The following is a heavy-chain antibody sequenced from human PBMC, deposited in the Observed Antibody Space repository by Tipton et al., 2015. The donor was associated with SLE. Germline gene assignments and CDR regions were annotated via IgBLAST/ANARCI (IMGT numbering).Heavy chain of an antibody. CDR2: IYHSGST. CDR1: GGSISSGGYS. V-gene: IGHV4-30-2*01. CDR3: ARGSSSWHSFDY. Sequence: LRLSCAVSGGSISSGGYSWSWIRQPPGKGLEWIGYIYHSGSTYYNPSFKSRGTISVDRSKNQFSLKLSSVTAADTAVYYCARGSSSWHSFDYWGQGPLVTVSS. D-gene: IGHD6-13*01. J-gene: IGHJ4*02.